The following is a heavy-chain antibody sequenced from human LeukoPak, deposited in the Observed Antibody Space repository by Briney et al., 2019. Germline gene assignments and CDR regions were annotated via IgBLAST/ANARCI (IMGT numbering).Heavy chain of an antibody. J-gene: IGHJ6*02. CDR1: GFIFSSYG. V-gene: IGHV3-33*01. CDR3: ARVAGSTLDV. CDR2: IWYDGSQK. D-gene: IGHD3-10*01. Sequence: PGGSLRLSCAASGFIFSSYGMHWVRQAPGKGLEWVAVIWYDGSQKYYADSVRGRFIISRDNSKNAVYLQMNSLRGEDTAVYYCARVAGSTLDVWGLGTAVTVSS.